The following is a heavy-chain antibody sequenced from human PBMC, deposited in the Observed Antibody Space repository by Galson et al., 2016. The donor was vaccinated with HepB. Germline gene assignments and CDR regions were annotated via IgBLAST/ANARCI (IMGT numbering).Heavy chain of an antibody. Sequence: LSLTCTVSGGSVSSRIHYWSWIRQSPGKGLEWIGNIYYSGSANYNPSLESRVTISVDTSKNQFSLRLISLIAADTAVYYCARVGTDDFWSGYTNTYFDPWGQGTLVTVSS. CDR3: ARVGTDDFWSGYTNTYFDP. J-gene: IGHJ5*02. CDR1: GGSVSSRIHY. CDR2: IYYSGSA. V-gene: IGHV4-61*01. D-gene: IGHD3-3*01.